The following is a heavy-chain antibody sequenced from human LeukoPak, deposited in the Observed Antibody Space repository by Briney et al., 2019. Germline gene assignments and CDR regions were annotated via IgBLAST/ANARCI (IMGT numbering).Heavy chain of an antibody. J-gene: IGHJ3*01. D-gene: IGHD7-27*01. Sequence: GGSLRLSCAASGFTFSSHSMNWVRQAPGKGLEWLSYIDSGSGNIYYRDSVKGRFTISRDNAQDSLYLQMDSLKDEDTAVYYCAREDDDWGPNTLDVWGQGTVVTVSS. CDR3: AREDDDWGPNTLDV. CDR2: IDSGSGNI. CDR1: GFTFSSHS. V-gene: IGHV3-48*02.